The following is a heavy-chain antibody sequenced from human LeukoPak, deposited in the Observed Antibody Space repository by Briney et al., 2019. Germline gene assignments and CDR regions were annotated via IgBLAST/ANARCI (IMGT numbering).Heavy chain of an antibody. CDR3: AKDVLRYFDWLGVCSDY. CDR2: LSGSGGST. CDR1: GFTFSSYA. V-gene: IGHV3-23*01. D-gene: IGHD3-9*01. Sequence: GGSLRLSWAASGFTFSSYAMSWVRQAPGKGLEWVSALSGSGGSTYYADSGKGRFTISRDNSKNTLSLQMNSLRAEDTAVYYCAKDVLRYFDWLGVCSDYWGQGTLVTVSS. J-gene: IGHJ4*02.